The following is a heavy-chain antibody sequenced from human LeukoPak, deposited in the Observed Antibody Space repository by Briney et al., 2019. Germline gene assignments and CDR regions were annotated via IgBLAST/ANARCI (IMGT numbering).Heavy chain of an antibody. CDR2: ISYDGSNK. V-gene: IGHV3-30-3*01. CDR3: AREQWLTTDY. Sequence: LLGGSLRLSCAASGFTFSSYAMHWVRQAPGKGLEWVAVISYDGSNKYYADSVKGRFTISRDNSKNTLYLQMNSLRAEDTAVYYCAREQWLTTDYWGQGTLVTVSS. J-gene: IGHJ4*02. D-gene: IGHD6-19*01. CDR1: GFTFSSYA.